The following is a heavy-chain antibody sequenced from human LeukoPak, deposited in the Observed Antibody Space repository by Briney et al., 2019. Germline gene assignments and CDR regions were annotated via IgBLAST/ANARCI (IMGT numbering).Heavy chain of an antibody. D-gene: IGHD2-2*01. Sequence: GGSLRLSCVASGFTFSYFGMHWVRQAPGKGLEWVAFIRYDGSNEYYAESVKGRFTISRDNSKNTLYLQMNSLRVEDTAAYYCAKIEGKYQLANIPDSWGQGTLVTVSS. CDR1: GFTFSYFG. J-gene: IGHJ4*02. CDR2: IRYDGSNE. CDR3: AKIEGKYQLANIPDS. V-gene: IGHV3-30*02.